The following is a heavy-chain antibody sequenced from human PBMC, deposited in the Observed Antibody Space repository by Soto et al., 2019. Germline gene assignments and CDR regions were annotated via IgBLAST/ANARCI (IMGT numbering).Heavy chain of an antibody. J-gene: IGHJ3*02. Sequence: SQTLSLTCAISGDSVSSNSAAWNWIRQSPSRGLEWLGRTYYRSKWYNDYAVSVKSRITINPDTSKNQFSLQLDSVTPEDTAVYYCARIYYGSGNYYKVFDIWGQGTMVTVSS. V-gene: IGHV6-1*01. D-gene: IGHD3-10*01. CDR3: ARIYYGSGNYYKVFDI. CDR1: GDSVSSNSAA. CDR2: TYYRSKWYN.